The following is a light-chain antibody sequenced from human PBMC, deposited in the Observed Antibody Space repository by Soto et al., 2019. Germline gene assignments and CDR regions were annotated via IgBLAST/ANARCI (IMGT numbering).Light chain of an antibody. Sequence: IQMTQSRSTLSASVGDRVTITCRASQSISSWLAWYQQKPGKAPKLLIYKASSLESGVPSRFSGSGSGTEFTLTISSLQPDDFATYYCQQYNSYPLTFGGGTKVDNK. CDR1: QSISSW. V-gene: IGKV1-5*03. CDR3: QQYNSYPLT. J-gene: IGKJ4*01. CDR2: KAS.